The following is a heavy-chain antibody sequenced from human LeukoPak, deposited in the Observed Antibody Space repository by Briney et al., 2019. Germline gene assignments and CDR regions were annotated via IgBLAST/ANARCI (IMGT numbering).Heavy chain of an antibody. CDR3: TTDPKYYDFWSGYYTGMIGGNWFDP. J-gene: IGHJ5*02. CDR1: GFTFSNAW. V-gene: IGHV3-15*01. D-gene: IGHD3-3*01. Sequence: HPGGSLRLSCAASGFTFSNAWMSWVRQAPGKGLKWVGRIKSKTDGWTTDYAAPVKGRFTISRDDSKNTLYLQMNSLKTEDTAVYYCTTDPKYYDFWSGYYTGMIGGNWFDPWGQGTLVTVSS. CDR2: IKSKTDGWTT.